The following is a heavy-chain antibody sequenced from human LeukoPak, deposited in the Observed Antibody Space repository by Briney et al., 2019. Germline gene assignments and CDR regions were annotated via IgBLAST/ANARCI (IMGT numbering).Heavy chain of an antibody. D-gene: IGHD5-12*01. Sequence: ASVKVSCKASGYTFIGYYMNWVRQAPGQGLEWMGWINPNSGGTNYAQKFQDRVTMTRDTSISTAYMELSRLRSDDTAMYFCARAYTGFEAFDYWGQGNLVTVSS. CDR2: INPNSGGT. CDR3: ARAYTGFEAFDY. V-gene: IGHV1-2*02. J-gene: IGHJ4*02. CDR1: GYTFIGYY.